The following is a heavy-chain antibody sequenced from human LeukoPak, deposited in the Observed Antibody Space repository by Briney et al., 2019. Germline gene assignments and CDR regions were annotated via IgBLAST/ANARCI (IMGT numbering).Heavy chain of an antibody. Sequence: GGSLRLSCAASGFTFSSYAMHWVRQAPGKGLEWVAVLSYDGTNKYYADSVKDRFTISRDNSKNTLYLQMNSLRAEDTAVYYCASYYGDYAGDLDYWGQGTLVTVSS. CDR1: GFTFSSYA. V-gene: IGHV3-30-3*01. CDR2: LSYDGTNK. J-gene: IGHJ4*02. D-gene: IGHD4-17*01. CDR3: ASYYGDYAGDLDY.